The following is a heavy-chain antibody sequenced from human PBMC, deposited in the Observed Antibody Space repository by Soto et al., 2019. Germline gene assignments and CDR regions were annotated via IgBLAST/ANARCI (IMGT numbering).Heavy chain of an antibody. V-gene: IGHV4-31*03. CDR1: GGSILNGGHY. J-gene: IGHJ4*02. Sequence: SLTCPVSGGSILNGGHYWTWIRQPPGKGLEWIGKIFFSGNTHYNTALKSRLSFSVDRAKNQFSLNLTSVTAADTAIYYCARDNYGGTLDYWGPGTLVTVSS. CDR2: IFFSGNT. CDR3: ARDNYGGTLDY. D-gene: IGHD4-17*01.